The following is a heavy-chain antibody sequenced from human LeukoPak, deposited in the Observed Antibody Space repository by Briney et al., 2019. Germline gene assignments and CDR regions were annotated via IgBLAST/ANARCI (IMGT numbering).Heavy chain of an antibody. J-gene: IGHJ5*02. CDR2: IYLADSDS. V-gene: IGHV5-51*01. Sequence: GESLKISCKVSGYSFTSYWIAWVRQTPGKGLEWLAIIYLADSDSRYNPSFQGQVTISADKSINTAYLQWSSLKASDTGMYYCARDRGVSTMVRGVINGWFDPWGQGTLVTVSS. D-gene: IGHD3-10*01. CDR1: GYSFTSYW. CDR3: ARDRGVSTMVRGVINGWFDP.